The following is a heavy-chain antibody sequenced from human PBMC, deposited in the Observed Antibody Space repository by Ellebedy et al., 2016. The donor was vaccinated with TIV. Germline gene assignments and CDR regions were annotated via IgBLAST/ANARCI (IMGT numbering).Heavy chain of an antibody. V-gene: IGHV3-7*01. D-gene: IGHD6-6*01. Sequence: GESLKISCAASGFTFSSYWMSWVRQAPGKGLEWVATINQDGSEQAYVDSVKGRFAISRVNAKNSLYLQMNSLRAEDTAVYYCARMLSYTSSSFSSFDSWGQGTLVTVSS. CDR2: INQDGSEQ. CDR1: GFTFSSYW. CDR3: ARMLSYTSSSFSSFDS. J-gene: IGHJ4*02.